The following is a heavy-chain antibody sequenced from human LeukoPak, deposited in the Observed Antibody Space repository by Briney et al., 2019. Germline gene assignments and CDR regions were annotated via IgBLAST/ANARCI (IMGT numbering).Heavy chain of an antibody. CDR3: ARHPDHWFDP. CDR1: RFTLSSYW. Sequence: GGSLRLSRAPSRFTLSSYWMTWVRPAPGKGLEWVANIKQDGSKKRDVDSVKGRFTISRDNAKTSLYLQMNSLRAEDTAVYYCARHPDHWFDPWGQGTLVTVSS. J-gene: IGHJ5*02. V-gene: IGHV3-7*01. CDR2: IKQDGSKK.